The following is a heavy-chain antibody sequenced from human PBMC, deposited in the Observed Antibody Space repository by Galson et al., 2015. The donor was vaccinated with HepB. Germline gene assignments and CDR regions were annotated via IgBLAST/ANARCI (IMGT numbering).Heavy chain of an antibody. V-gene: IGHV3-11*05. D-gene: IGHD6-19*01. CDR3: ATGFKLAGAA. CDR2: ISSSTSYT. CDR1: GLTFSDLY. Sequence: SLRLSCAASGLTFSDLYMTWIRQSPGRGLEWISYISSSTSYTNYAESVKGRFTIFRDDAKNTLYLQMNGLRAEDTAIYYCATGFKLAGAAWGQGTLVTVSS. J-gene: IGHJ5*02.